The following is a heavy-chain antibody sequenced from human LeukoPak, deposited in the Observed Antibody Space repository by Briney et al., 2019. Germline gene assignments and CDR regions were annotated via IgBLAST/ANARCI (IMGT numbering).Heavy chain of an antibody. CDR2: IYHSGST. Sequence: PSGTLSLTCAVSGGSISSSNWWSWVRQPPGKGLEWIGEIYHSGSTNYNPSLKSRVTISVDKSKNQFSLKLSSVTAADTAVYYCARDSPCGSGSSNWFDPWGQGTLVTVSS. D-gene: IGHD3-10*01. CDR1: GGSISSSNW. CDR3: ARDSPCGSGSSNWFDP. J-gene: IGHJ5*02. V-gene: IGHV4-4*02.